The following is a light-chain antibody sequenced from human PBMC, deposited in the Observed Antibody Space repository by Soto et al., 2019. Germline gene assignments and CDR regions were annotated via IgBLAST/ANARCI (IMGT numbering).Light chain of an antibody. CDR1: QSVRTK. Sequence: EIVMTQPPDTLSVSPGEGATLSCRASQSVRTKLAWYQQKAGQAPRLLIYGASTRATGIPDRFSGSGAGTEFILTISSLQSEDFAVYYCQQYNSWPPITLGQGTRLEIK. CDR3: QQYNSWPPIT. J-gene: IGKJ5*01. V-gene: IGKV3-15*01. CDR2: GAS.